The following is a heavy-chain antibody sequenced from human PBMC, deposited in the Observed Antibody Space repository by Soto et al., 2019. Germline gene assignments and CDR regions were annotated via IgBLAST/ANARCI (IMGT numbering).Heavy chain of an antibody. D-gene: IGHD6-6*01. CDR3: ARPVGSSSSFDY. CDR1: GFTFSSYA. V-gene: IGHV3-23*01. CDR2: ISGSGGST. J-gene: IGHJ4*02. Sequence: GGSLRLSCAASGFTFSSYAMSWVRQAPGKGLEWVSAISGSGGSTYYADSVKGRFTISRDNSKNTLYLQMNSLRAEDTAVYYCARPVGSSSSFDYWGQGTLVTVSS.